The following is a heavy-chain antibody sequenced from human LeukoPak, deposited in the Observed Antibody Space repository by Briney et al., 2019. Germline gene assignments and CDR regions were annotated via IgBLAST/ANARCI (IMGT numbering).Heavy chain of an antibody. CDR3: ARQMRRGRGSYFYFDY. Sequence: PGGSLRLSCAASGFTFSSYSMNWVRQAPGKGLEWVSSISSSSSYIYYADSVKGRFTISRDNAKNSLYLQMNSLRAEDTAVYYCARQMRRGRGSYFYFDYWGQGTLVTVSP. V-gene: IGHV3-21*01. D-gene: IGHD1-26*01. J-gene: IGHJ4*02. CDR2: ISSSSSYI. CDR1: GFTFSSYS.